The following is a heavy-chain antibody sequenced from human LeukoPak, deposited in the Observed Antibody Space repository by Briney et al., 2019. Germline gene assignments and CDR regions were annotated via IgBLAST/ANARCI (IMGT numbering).Heavy chain of an antibody. V-gene: IGHV3-30-3*01. CDR2: ISYDGSNK. J-gene: IGHJ4*02. Sequence: GGSLRLSCAASGFTFSSYAMHWVRQAPGKGLEWVAVISYDGSNKYYADSVKGRFTISRDNSKNTLYLQMNSLRAEDTAVYYCAKDDSGDTDYWGQGTLVTVSS. CDR3: AKDDSGDTDY. D-gene: IGHD4-17*01. CDR1: GFTFSSYA.